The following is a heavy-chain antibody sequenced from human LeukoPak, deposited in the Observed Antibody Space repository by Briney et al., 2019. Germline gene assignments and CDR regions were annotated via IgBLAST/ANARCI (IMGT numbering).Heavy chain of an antibody. V-gene: IGHV1-69*04. D-gene: IGHD1-1*01. CDR2: IIPILGIA. Sequence: SVKVSCKASGGTFSSYAISWVRQRPGQGLEWMGRIIPILGIANYAQEFQGRVTITADKSTSTAYMELSSLRSEDTAVYYCARYKEGGYYFDYWGQGTLVTVSS. J-gene: IGHJ4*02. CDR1: GGTFSSYA. CDR3: ARYKEGGYYFDY.